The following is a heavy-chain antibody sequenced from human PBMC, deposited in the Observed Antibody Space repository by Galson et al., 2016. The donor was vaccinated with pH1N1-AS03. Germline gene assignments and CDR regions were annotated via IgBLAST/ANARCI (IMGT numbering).Heavy chain of an antibody. CDR1: GFTLNDYA. Sequence: SLRLSCAASGFTLNDYAMHWVRQAPGKGLEWVSGISWNSEMIGYADSVRGRFNISRDNAKNSPYLEMSSLRREDTAIYFCTRAPPGGSSWIGGHFDHWGQGILVTVSS. CDR2: ISWNSEMI. CDR3: TRAPPGGSSWIGGHFDH. V-gene: IGHV3-9*01. J-gene: IGHJ4*02. D-gene: IGHD6-13*01.